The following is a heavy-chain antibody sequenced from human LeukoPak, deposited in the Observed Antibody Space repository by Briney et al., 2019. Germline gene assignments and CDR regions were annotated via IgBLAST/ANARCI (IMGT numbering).Heavy chain of an antibody. CDR1: GYTFTSYD. D-gene: IGHD3-10*01. CDR2: MNPNSGNT. J-gene: IGHJ4*02. V-gene: IGHV1-8*01. Sequence: GASVKVSCKASGYTFTSYDINWVRQATGQGLEWMGWMNPNSGNTGYAQKFQGRVTMTRNTSISTAYMELSSLRSEDTAVYYCAAEKYYYGSGSYYPFDYWGQGTLVTVSS. CDR3: AAEKYYYGSGSYYPFDY.